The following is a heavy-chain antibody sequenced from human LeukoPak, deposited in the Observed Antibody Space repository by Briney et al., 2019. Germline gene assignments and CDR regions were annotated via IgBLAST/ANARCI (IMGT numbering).Heavy chain of an antibody. D-gene: IGHD3-16*02. J-gene: IGHJ4*02. CDR2: IQYDGSNG. CDR1: GFTFSSYG. V-gene: IGHV3-30*02. CDR3: AKGLRYYFDY. Sequence: GGSLRLSCAASGFTFSSYGMHWVRQAPGKGLEWVTFIQYDGSNGYYTDSVKGRFTISRDNSKNTLYLQMNSLRAEDTAVYYCAKGLRYYFDYWGQGTPVTVSS.